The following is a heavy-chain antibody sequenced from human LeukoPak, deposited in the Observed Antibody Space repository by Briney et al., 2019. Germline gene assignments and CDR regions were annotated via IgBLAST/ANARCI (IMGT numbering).Heavy chain of an antibody. J-gene: IGHJ4*02. CDR3: ARDLSVSLFDY. Sequence: PGGSLRLSCAASGFTFSNAWMSWVRQAPGKGLEWVGRIRSKTDGGTTDYAAPVKGRFTISRDDSKNTLYLQMNSLRAEDTAVYYCARDLSVSLFDYWGQGTLVTVSS. V-gene: IGHV3-15*01. D-gene: IGHD2-8*01. CDR2: IRSKTDGGTT. CDR1: GFTFSNAW.